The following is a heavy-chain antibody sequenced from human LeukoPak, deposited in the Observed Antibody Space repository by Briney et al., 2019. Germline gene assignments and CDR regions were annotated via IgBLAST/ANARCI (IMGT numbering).Heavy chain of an antibody. D-gene: IGHD6-6*01. V-gene: IGHV4-39*02. CDR3: ARRGSSIAPRDIDY. CDR1: GVSISSSSSF. J-gene: IGHJ4*02. Sequence: SETLSLTCTVSGVSISSSSSFWGWIRQPPGKGLEWIGSLYYSGSIYYNPSLKSRATISVDTSKNHFSLKLTSVTAADTAMYYCARRGSSIAPRDIDYWGQGAPVTVSS. CDR2: LYYSGSI.